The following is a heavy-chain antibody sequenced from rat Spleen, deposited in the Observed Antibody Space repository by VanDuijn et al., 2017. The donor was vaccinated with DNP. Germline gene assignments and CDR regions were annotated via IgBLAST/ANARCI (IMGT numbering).Heavy chain of an antibody. D-gene: IGHD1-9*01. CDR3: ARYYGYNYYAMDA. CDR1: GFSLTGYS. V-gene: IGHV2-19*01. CDR2: IQSGGST. Sequence: QVQLKESGPGLVQPSQTLSLTCTVSGFSLTGYSVYWVRQPSGKGLEWMGRIQSGGSTDYNSGLKSRLRISRDTSKSQVFLKMNSLQTEDTAMYFCARYYGYNYYAMDAWGQGTSVTVSS. J-gene: IGHJ4*01.